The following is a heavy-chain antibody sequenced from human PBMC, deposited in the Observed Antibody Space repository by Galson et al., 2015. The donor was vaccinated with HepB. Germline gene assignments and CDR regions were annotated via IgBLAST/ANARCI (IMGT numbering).Heavy chain of an antibody. D-gene: IGHD6-13*01. Sequence: SVKVSCKASGYIFSRHSINWVRQAPGQGLEWMGWINVKTGNPTYAQGFTGRFVFSLDTSVNTAYLQISSLAAEDTAVYYCARDSWYNSRPSSDPWGQGTLVTVSS. J-gene: IGHJ5*02. CDR3: ARDSWYNSRPSSDP. CDR1: GYIFSRHS. V-gene: IGHV7-4-1*02. CDR2: INVKTGNP.